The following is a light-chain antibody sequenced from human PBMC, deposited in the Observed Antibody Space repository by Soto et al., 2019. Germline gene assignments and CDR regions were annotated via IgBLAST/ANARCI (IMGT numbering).Light chain of an antibody. CDR2: GAS. CDR3: QQYNNWPRT. CDR1: QSVSSN. V-gene: IGKV3-15*01. J-gene: IGKJ1*01. Sequence: EIVITHAPATLSVSPGERATLSCRASQSVSSNLAWYQQKPGQAPRLLIYGASTRATGIPARFSGGGSGTEFTLTISSLQSEDFAVYYCQQYNNWPRTFGQGTKV.